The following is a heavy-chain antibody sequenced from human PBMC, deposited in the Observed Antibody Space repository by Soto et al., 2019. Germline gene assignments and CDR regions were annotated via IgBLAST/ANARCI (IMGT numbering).Heavy chain of an antibody. CDR1: GYTFTGYY. V-gene: IGHV1-2*02. CDR3: ARDGVLRFLEWLPYYYGMDV. CDR2: INPNSGGT. Sequence: GASVKVSCKASGYTFTGYYMHWVRQAPGQGLEWMGWINPNSGGTNYAQKFQGRVTMTRDTSISTAYMELSRLRSDDTAVYYCARDGVLRFLEWLPYYYGMDVWGQGTTVTVSS. D-gene: IGHD3-3*01. J-gene: IGHJ6*02.